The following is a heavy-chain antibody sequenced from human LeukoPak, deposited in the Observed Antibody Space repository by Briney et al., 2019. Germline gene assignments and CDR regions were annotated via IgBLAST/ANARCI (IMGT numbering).Heavy chain of an antibody. CDR2: MNPISGNT. J-gene: IGHJ4*02. Sequence: ASVKVSCKASGYTFTSYGINWVRQAPGQGLEWMGWMNPISGNTGFAQKFQGRVTITRITSISTAYMEMSSLRSDDTAVYYCVRGAKCSGADCDSTKEYVYYFDYWGQGTLVTVSS. D-gene: IGHD6-25*01. CDR1: GYTFTSYG. V-gene: IGHV1-8*03. CDR3: VRGAKCSGADCDSTKEYVYYFDY.